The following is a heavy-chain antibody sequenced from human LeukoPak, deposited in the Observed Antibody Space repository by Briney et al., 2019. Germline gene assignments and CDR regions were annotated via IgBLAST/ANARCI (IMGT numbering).Heavy chain of an antibody. D-gene: IGHD3-16*02. CDR3: AMGDYVWGSYRGGSYFDY. CDR2: ISHSGST. V-gene: IGHV4-38-2*02. CDR1: GYSISSGYY. Sequence: KPSETLSLTCTVSGYSISSGYYWGWIRQPPGKGLKWIGSISHSGSTYYNPSLKSRVTISVDTSKNQCSLRLSSVTAADTAVYYCAMGDYVWGSYRGGSYFDYWGQGTLVTVSS. J-gene: IGHJ4*02.